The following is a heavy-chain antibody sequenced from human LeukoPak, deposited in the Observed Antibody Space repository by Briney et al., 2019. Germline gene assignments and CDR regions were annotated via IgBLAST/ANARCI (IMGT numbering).Heavy chain of an antibody. D-gene: IGHD5-18*01. Sequence: PGGSLRLSCAASGFTFSTYWMHWVRQAPGRGLEWVANIKQDGSEIYYVDSVKGRFTISRDNAKSSLYLQMNSLRVEDTAVYYCARDIQLWGRPDAFDIWGQGTMVTVSS. J-gene: IGHJ3*02. CDR2: IKQDGSEI. CDR1: GFTFSTYW. V-gene: IGHV3-7*03. CDR3: ARDIQLWGRPDAFDI.